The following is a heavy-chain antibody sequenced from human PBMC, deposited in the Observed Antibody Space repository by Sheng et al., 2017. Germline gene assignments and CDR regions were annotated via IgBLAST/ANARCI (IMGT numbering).Heavy chain of an antibody. V-gene: IGHV3-53*02. CDR1: GFTVSSNY. Sequence: EVQLVETGGGLIQPGGSLRLSCAASGFTVSSNYMSWVRQAPGKGLEWVSVIYSGGSTYYADSVKGRFTISRDNSKNTLYLQMNSLRAEDTAVYYCARGRSNWNYVLDYWGQGTLGHRLL. J-gene: IGHJ4*02. D-gene: IGHD1-7*01. CDR2: IYSGGST. CDR3: ARGRSNWNYVLDY.